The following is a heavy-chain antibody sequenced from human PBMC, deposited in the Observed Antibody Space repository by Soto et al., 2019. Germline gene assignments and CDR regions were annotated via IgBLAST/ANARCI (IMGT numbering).Heavy chain of an antibody. V-gene: IGHV4-39*02. CDR1: GESISSSSYY. D-gene: IGHD2-21*01. CDR3: ARERTRVVPQAYFDH. J-gene: IGHJ4*02. CDR2: IYYSGRT. Sequence: SETLSLTCIVSGESISSSSYYCGWIRQPPGKGLEWIGSIYYSGRTYYNPSFKSRVTISIDTSKNQFSLKLSSVTATDTAVYYCARERTRVVPQAYFDHWGQGALVTVSS.